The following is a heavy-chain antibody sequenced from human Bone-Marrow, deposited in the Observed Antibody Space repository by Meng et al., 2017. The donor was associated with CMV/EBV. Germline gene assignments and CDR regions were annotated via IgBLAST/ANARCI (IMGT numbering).Heavy chain of an antibody. J-gene: IGHJ4*02. CDR3: APGFRSWSGSYSS. CDR2: ITHSGST. V-gene: IGHV4-34*01. D-gene: IGHD1-26*01. CDR1: GAPFSGY. Sequence: QVHLHQWGAVWLEPSETRSLTCGVYGAPFSGYWSWVRQPLGEGLEWIGEITHSGSTNYNVSLKSRVTISIDTSKNQFSLKLSSVTATDAAVYYCAPGFRSWSGSYSSWGQGTLVTVSS.